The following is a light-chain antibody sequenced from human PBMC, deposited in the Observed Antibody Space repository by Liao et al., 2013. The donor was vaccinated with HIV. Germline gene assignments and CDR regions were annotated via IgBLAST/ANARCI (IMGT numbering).Light chain of an antibody. Sequence: YILTQTPSVSVAPGQTAYIACAGGSVGAAVVHWYQKKAGQAPLLVLYNNDKRPSGIPERFSGSISGDTATLTLTRVEAGDEAEYYCQVWDSDYPVFGGGTKLTVL. J-gene: IGLJ3*02. CDR1: SVGAAV. V-gene: IGLV3-21*01. CDR2: NND. CDR3: QVWDSDYPV.